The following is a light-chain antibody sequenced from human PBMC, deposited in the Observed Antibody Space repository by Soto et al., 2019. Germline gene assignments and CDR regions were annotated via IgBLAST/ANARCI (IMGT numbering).Light chain of an antibody. Sequence: QSVLTQPPSASGSPGQSVAISCTGTSSDVGGYNYVSWYQQHPGKAPKLMIYDVSERPSGVPDRFSGSKSGNTASLTVSGLQTEDEADYYCSSYAGTHVVFGTGTKVTVL. J-gene: IGLJ1*01. CDR1: SSDVGGYNY. V-gene: IGLV2-8*01. CDR2: DVS. CDR3: SSYAGTHVV.